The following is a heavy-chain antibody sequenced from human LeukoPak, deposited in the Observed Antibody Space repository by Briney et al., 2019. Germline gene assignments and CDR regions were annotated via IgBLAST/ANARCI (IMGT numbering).Heavy chain of an antibody. D-gene: IGHD6-13*01. Sequence: GGSLRLSCAASGFTFPRHSMHWIRQAPGKGLEWVAVISYDGSNKYYAASVKGRFAISRDNSKDTLYLEMHSLRSDDTAVYYCARGLIAEEFFRHWGQGTLVTVSS. CDR2: ISYDGSNK. J-gene: IGHJ1*01. CDR3: ARGLIAEEFFRH. V-gene: IGHV3-30*09. CDR1: GFTFPRHS.